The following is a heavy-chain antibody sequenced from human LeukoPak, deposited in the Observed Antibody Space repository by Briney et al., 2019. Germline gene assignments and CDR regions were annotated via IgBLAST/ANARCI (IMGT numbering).Heavy chain of an antibody. CDR2: ISAYNGNT. CDR3: ARDHVPPLGGYYYYMDV. V-gene: IGHV1-18*01. Sequence: ASMKVSCKASGYTFTSYGISWVRQAPGQGLEWMGWISAYNGNTNYAQKLQGRVTMTTDTSTSTAYMELRSLRSDGTAVYYCARDHVPPLGGYYYYMDVWGKGTTVTVSS. CDR1: GYTFTSYG. J-gene: IGHJ6*03. D-gene: IGHD2-2*01.